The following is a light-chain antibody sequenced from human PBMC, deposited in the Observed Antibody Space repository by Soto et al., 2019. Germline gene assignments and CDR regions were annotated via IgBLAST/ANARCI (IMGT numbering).Light chain of an antibody. CDR2: DAS. Sequence: DIQMTQSPSTLSASVGDRVTITCRASQSISNKLAWYQQKAGKAPKVLIYDASTLESGVPSRFSGSGSGTEFTLTISSLQPDDFATYYCQQDHTYPRTFGQGTKVDI. V-gene: IGKV1-5*01. CDR3: QQDHTYPRT. J-gene: IGKJ1*01. CDR1: QSISNK.